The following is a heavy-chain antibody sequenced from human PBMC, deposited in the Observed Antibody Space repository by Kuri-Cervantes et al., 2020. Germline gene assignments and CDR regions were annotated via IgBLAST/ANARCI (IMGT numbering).Heavy chain of an antibody. J-gene: IGHJ4*02. CDR3: SRGIRPFDY. V-gene: IGHV3-30*03. CDR1: GFTFSSYG. CDR2: ISYDESNE. D-gene: IGHD2-15*01. Sequence: LSLSCAASGFTFSSYGMHWVRQAPGKGLEWVAVISYDESNEYYADPVKGRFTISRDNSKNTLYLQMNSLRAEDTAVYYCSRGIRPFDYWGQGTLVTVSS.